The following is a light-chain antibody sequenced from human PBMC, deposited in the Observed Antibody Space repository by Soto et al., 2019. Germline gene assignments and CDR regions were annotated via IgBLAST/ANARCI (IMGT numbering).Light chain of an antibody. Sequence: QSVLTQPASVSGSPGQSITISCTGTSSDVGGYNYVSWYQQHPGKVPRLIIYDVFNRPSGVSARFSGAKSGNTASLTISGLQAEDEADYYCCSYTNSITRVFGTGTKLTVL. CDR1: SSDVGGYNY. CDR3: CSYTNSITRV. J-gene: IGLJ1*01. CDR2: DVF. V-gene: IGLV2-14*03.